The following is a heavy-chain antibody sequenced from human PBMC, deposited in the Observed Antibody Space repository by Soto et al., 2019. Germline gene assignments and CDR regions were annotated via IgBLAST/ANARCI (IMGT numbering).Heavy chain of an antibody. Sequence: GGSLRLSCAVSGFTFSDHYMDWVRQAPGKGLEWVGRIRNKANSYTTEYAASVRGRFTISRDDSKNSLYLQMNSLRAEDTAVYYCARDPPRDCSGGSCYDFYYHGMDVWGQGTTVTVSS. CDR3: ARDPPRDCSGGSCYDFYYHGMDV. CDR1: GFTFSDHY. V-gene: IGHV3-72*01. D-gene: IGHD2-15*01. CDR2: IRNKANSYTT. J-gene: IGHJ6*02.